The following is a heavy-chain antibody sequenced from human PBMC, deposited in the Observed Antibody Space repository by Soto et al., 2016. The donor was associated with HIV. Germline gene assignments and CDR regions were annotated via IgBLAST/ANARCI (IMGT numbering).Heavy chain of an antibody. V-gene: IGHV4-39*01. Sequence: QLQLQESGPGLVKPSETLSLTCTVSGGSISSSSYYWGWIRQPPGKGLEWIGSIYYSGSTYYNPSLKSRVTISVDTSKNQFSLRLNSVTAADTSVYYCARCGYEVWSLTWGQGNPWSPVSS. CDR3: ARCGYEVWSLT. CDR1: GGSISSSSYY. CDR2: IYYSGST. D-gene: IGHD5-12*01. J-gene: IGHJ1*01.